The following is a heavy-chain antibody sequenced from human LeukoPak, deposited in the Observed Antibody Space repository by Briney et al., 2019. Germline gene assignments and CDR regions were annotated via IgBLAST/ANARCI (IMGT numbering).Heavy chain of an antibody. D-gene: IGHD3-22*01. J-gene: IGHJ4*02. CDR3: ARDHQWDDSSGYLTGYFDY. CDR2: ISYDGSNK. V-gene: IGHV3-30*03. Sequence: PGGSLRLSCAASGFTFSSYGMHWVRQAPGKGLEWVAVISYDGSNKYYADSVKGRFTISRDNSKNTLYLQMNSLRAEDTAVYYCARDHQWDDSSGYLTGYFDYWGQGTLVTVSS. CDR1: GFTFSSYG.